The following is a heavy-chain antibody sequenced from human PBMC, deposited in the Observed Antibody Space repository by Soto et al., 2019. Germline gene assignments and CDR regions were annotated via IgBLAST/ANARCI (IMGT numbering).Heavy chain of an antibody. CDR3: ARPDFGDYWYFDL. J-gene: IGHJ2*01. CDR2: IIPALGTT. CDR1: GGPFSSHT. D-gene: IGHD4-17*01. V-gene: IGHV1-69*08. Sequence: QDQLVQSGAEVKKPGSSVKVSCKAFGGPFSSHTFSWVRQAPGQGLEWMGRIIPALGTTTYAQKFQGRVTIPSDESVTTVYMELNTLRTEYTAVYSCARPDFGDYWYFDLWGRGTLVTVSS.